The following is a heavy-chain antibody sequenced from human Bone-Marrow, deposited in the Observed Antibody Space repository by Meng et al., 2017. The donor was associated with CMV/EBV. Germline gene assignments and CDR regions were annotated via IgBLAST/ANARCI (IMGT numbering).Heavy chain of an antibody. CDR1: GYTFTSYG. V-gene: IGHV1-18*01. Sequence: ASVKVSCKASGYTFTSYGISWVRQAPGQGLEWMGWISAFNGNTNYAQKLQGRVTMTTDTSTSTAYMELRSLRSDDTAVYYCARTAIVVVPAATDYWGQGTLVTVSS. J-gene: IGHJ4*02. D-gene: IGHD2-2*01. CDR2: ISAFNGNT. CDR3: ARTAIVVVPAATDY.